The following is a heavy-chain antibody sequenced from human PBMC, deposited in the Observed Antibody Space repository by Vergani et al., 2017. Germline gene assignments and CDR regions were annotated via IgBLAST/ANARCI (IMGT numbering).Heavy chain of an antibody. CDR3: ARNLFYYDSSGYYSGFFNY. V-gene: IGHV3-21*01. CDR1: GFTFSSYS. J-gene: IGHJ4*02. CDR2: ISSRSSYI. D-gene: IGHD3-22*01. Sequence: EVQLVESGGGLVKPGGSLRRSCAASGFTFSSYSMNWVRQAPGKGLEWVSSISSRSSYIYYADSVKGRFTISRDNAKNSLYLQMNSLRAEDTAVYYCARNLFYYDSSGYYSGFFNYWGQGTLVTVSS.